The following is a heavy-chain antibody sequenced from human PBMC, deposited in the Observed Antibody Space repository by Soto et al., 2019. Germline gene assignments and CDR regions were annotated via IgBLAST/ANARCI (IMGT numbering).Heavy chain of an antibody. CDR3: VSLDRGYYDSDGSSEGY. Sequence: QVQVVESGGGVVQPGKSLRLSCAASGFTFTSFGMHWVRQAPGKGLEWVAVISYDGSYEYYVDSVKGRFTISRDNSKNTLYLQMNSLRVEDTAVYYCVSLDRGYYDSDGSSEGYWGQGTLVIVSS. J-gene: IGHJ4*02. CDR2: ISYDGSYE. D-gene: IGHD3-22*01. CDR1: GFTFTSFG. V-gene: IGHV3-30*03.